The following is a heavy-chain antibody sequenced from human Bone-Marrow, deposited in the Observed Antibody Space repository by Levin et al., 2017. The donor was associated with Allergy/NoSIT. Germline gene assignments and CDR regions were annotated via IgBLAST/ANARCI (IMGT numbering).Heavy chain of an antibody. CDR3: AGIVEVEAAQFDH. Sequence: PSETLSLTCTVSGGSISSGGYWSWIRQTPGKGLEWIGYIHYSGSTYYKPSLKSRVTISVDTSKNQVSLKLTSVTAADTAVYYCAGIVEVEAAQFDHWGQGTLVTVSS. V-gene: IGHV4-31*03. D-gene: IGHD2-2*01. CDR1: GGSISSGGY. J-gene: IGHJ4*02. CDR2: IHYSGST.